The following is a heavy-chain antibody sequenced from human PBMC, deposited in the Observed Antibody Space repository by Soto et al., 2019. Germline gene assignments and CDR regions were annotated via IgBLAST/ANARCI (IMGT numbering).Heavy chain of an antibody. D-gene: IGHD5-12*01. V-gene: IGHV3-33*01. J-gene: IGHJ4*02. Sequence: GGSLRLSCAASGFTFSSYGMHWVRQAPGKGLEWVAVIWYDGSNKYYADSVKGRFTISRDNSKNTLYLQMNSLRAEDTAVYYCARDLYSGYGTGDYWGQGTLVTVSS. CDR1: GFTFSSYG. CDR2: IWYDGSNK. CDR3: ARDLYSGYGTGDY.